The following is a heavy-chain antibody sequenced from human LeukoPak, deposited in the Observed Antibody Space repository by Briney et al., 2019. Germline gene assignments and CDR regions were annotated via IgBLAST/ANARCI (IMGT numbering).Heavy chain of an antibody. J-gene: IGHJ6*02. CDR2: INPNSGGT. V-gene: IGHV1-2*02. Sequence: ASVKVSCKASGYTFTGYYMHWVRQAPGQGLEWMGWINPNSGGTNYAQKFQGRVTMTRDTSISTAYMEVSRLRSDDTAVYYCARDRGQYYYDSSGAHYYYYGMDVWGQGTTVTVSS. CDR1: GYTFTGYY. CDR3: ARDRGQYYYDSSGAHYYYYGMDV. D-gene: IGHD3-22*01.